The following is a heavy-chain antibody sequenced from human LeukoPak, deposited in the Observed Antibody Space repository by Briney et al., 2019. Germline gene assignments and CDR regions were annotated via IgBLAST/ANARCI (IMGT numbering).Heavy chain of an antibody. D-gene: IGHD3-10*01. V-gene: IGHV4-34*01. CDR1: GGSFSDYY. J-gene: IGHJ4*02. CDR2: INHSGTT. CDR3: ARNNVAGINKGFDY. Sequence: PSETLSLTCAVYGGSFSDYYWSWIRQPPGKGLEWIGEINHSGTTNYNPSLKSRITISVDTSKDQFSLRLSSATAADTAVYYCARNNVAGINKGFDYWAQGTLVTVSS.